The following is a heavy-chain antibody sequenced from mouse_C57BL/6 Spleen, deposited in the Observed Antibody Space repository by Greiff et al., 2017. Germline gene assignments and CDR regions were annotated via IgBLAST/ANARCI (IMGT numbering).Heavy chain of an antibody. CDR1: GYAFSSSW. V-gene: IGHV1-82*01. D-gene: IGHD1-1*01. J-gene: IGHJ2*01. CDR2: IYPGDGDT. Sequence: QVQLQQSGPELVKPGASVKISCKASGYAFSSSWMNWVKQRPGKGLEWIGRIYPGDGDTNYNGKFKGKATLTADKSSSTAYMQLSSLTSEDSAVYFCARDPYYYGSSYYYFDYWGQGTTLTVSS. CDR3: ARDPYYYGSSYYYFDY.